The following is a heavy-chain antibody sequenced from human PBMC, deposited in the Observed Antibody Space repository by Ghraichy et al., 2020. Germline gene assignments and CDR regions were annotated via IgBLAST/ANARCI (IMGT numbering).Heavy chain of an antibody. V-gene: IGHV1-18*01. CDR1: GDTFTSYG. D-gene: IGHD4/OR15-4a*01. CDR3: ARRSYYGAYFDY. CDR2: ISAYSGNT. Sequence: ASVKVSCKTSGDTFTSYGISWVRQAPGQGLEWMAWISAYSGNTNYAQKLQGRVTLTTDTSTGTAYMELRSLRSDDTAVYYCARRSYYGAYFDYWGQGTLVTVSS. J-gene: IGHJ4*02.